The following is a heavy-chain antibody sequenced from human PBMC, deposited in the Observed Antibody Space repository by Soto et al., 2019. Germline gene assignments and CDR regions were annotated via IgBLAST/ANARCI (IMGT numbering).Heavy chain of an antibody. J-gene: IGHJ5*02. V-gene: IGHV4-39*01. CDR3: ARLNRGYCSGGSCPGWFDP. D-gene: IGHD2-15*01. CDR1: GGSVSSSGNY. CDR2: IYYSGST. Sequence: SETLSLTCTVSGGSVSSSGNYWGWIRQPPGKGLEWIGSIYYSGSTYYNPSLKSRVTTSVDTSKNQFSLKLSSVTAADTAVYYCARLNRGYCSGGSCPGWFDPWGQGTLVTVSS.